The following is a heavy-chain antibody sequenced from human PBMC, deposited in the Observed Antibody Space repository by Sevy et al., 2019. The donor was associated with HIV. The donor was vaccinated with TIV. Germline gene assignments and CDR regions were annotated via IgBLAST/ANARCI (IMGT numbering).Heavy chain of an antibody. CDR2: INSDGSST. CDR1: GFTFSSYW. V-gene: IGHV3-74*01. CDR3: ARDMVEYYDFWSGSYYGMDV. D-gene: IGHD3-3*01. J-gene: IGHJ6*02. Sequence: GGSLRLSCPASGFTFSSYWMHWVRQAPGKGLVWVSRINSDGSSTSYADSVKGRFTISRDNAKNTLYLQMNSLRAEDTAVYYCARDMVEYYDFWSGSYYGMDVWGQGTTVTVSS.